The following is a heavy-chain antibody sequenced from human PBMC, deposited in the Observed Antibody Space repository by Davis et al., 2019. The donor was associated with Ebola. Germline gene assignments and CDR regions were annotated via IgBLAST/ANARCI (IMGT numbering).Heavy chain of an antibody. CDR3: ARGPTVTLFDY. CDR2: IYYSGST. Sequence: SETLSLTCAVYGGSFSGYYWSWIRQPPGQGLEWIGYIYYSGSTNYNPSRKSRVTISVDTSKTQFSLKLSSVTAADTAVYYCARGPTVTLFDYWGQGTLVTVSS. CDR1: GGSFSGYY. V-gene: IGHV4-59*12. D-gene: IGHD4-17*01. J-gene: IGHJ4*02.